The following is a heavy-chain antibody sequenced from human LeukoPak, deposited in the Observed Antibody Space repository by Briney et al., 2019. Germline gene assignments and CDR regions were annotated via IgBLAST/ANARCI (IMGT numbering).Heavy chain of an antibody. Sequence: SETLSLTCTVSGGSISSAGYYWAWIRQPPGKGLEWIGSIYYSGSAYYNPSLKSRVAISVDTSKNQFSLKLSSVTAADTAVYYCARDGIYGETADYWGQGTLVTVSS. CDR3: ARDGIYGETADY. J-gene: IGHJ4*02. CDR1: GGSISSAGYY. V-gene: IGHV4-39*07. CDR2: IYYSGSA. D-gene: IGHD4-17*01.